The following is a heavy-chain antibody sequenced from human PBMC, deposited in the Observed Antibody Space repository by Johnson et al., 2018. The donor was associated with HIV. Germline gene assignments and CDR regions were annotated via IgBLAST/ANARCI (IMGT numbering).Heavy chain of an antibody. CDR2: IKQDGSEK. CDR1: GFTFSSYG. J-gene: IGHJ3*02. Sequence: VQLVESGGGVVQPGGSLRLSCAASGFTFSSYGMHWVRQAPGKGLEWVANIKQDGSEKYYVDSAKGRFTISRDNAKNSLYLQMNSLRAGDTAVYYCARWSADAFDIWGQGTMVTVSS. V-gene: IGHV3-7*01. CDR3: ARWSADAFDI.